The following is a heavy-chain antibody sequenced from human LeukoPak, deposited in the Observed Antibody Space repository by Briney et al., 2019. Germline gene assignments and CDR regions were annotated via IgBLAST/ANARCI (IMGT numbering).Heavy chain of an antibody. Sequence: SETLSLTCTVSGYSISSGHYWGWIRQPPGKGLEWIGRIYTSGSTNYNPSLKSRVTMSVDTSKNQFSLKLSSVTAADTAVYYCATRGSAISPYYYYMDVWGKGTTVTISS. J-gene: IGHJ6*03. CDR3: ATRGSAISPYYYYMDV. CDR2: IYTSGST. D-gene: IGHD2-21*01. CDR1: GYSISSGHY. V-gene: IGHV4-38-2*02.